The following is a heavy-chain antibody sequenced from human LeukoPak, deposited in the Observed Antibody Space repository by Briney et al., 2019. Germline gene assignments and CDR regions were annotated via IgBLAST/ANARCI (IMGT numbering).Heavy chain of an antibody. CDR3: AKGRRITIFGVVVDY. CDR1: GFTFSSYA. J-gene: IGHJ4*02. V-gene: IGHV3-23*01. CDR2: ISGSGGST. D-gene: IGHD3-3*01. Sequence: GGSLRLSCAASGFTFSSYAMSWVRQAPGKGLEWVSAISGSGGSTYYADSVKGRFTTSRDNSKNTLYLQMNSLRAEDTAVYYCAKGRRITIFGVVVDYWGQGTLVTVSS.